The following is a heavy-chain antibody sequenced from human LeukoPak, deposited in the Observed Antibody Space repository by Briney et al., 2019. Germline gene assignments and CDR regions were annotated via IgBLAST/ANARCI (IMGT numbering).Heavy chain of an antibody. D-gene: IGHD3-10*01. V-gene: IGHV4-39*01. CDR1: GGSISSSSYY. CDR2: IYYSGST. CDR3: AKHRYYGSGLHDAFDI. Sequence: SETLSLTCTVSGGSISSSSYYWGWIRQPPGKGLEWIGSIYYSGSTYYNPSLKSRVTISVDTSKNQFSLKLSSVTAADTAVYYCAKHRYYGSGLHDAFDIWGQGTMVTVSS. J-gene: IGHJ3*02.